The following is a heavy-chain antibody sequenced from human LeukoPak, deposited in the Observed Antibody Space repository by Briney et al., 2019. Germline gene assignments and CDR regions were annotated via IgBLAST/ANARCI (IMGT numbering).Heavy chain of an antibody. Sequence: GRSLRLSCAASGFTFSSYGMHWVRQAPGKGLEWVAVISYDGSNKYYADSVKGRFTISRDNSKNTLYLQMNSLRAEDTAVYYCAKVFPLRFGELLSLDYWGQGTLVTVSS. CDR2: ISYDGSNK. V-gene: IGHV3-30*18. J-gene: IGHJ4*02. CDR1: GFTFSSYG. CDR3: AKVFPLRFGELLSLDY. D-gene: IGHD3-10*01.